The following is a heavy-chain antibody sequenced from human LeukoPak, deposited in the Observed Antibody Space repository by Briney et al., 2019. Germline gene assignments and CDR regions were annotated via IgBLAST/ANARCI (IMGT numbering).Heavy chain of an antibody. Sequence: ASVKVSCKASGYTFTGYYMRWVRQAPGQGLEWMGRIIPILGIANYAQKFQGRVTITADKSTSTAYMELSSLRSEDTAVYYCARGTGYGGNSDWFDPWGQGTLVTVSS. CDR2: IIPILGIA. V-gene: IGHV1-69*04. CDR3: ARGTGYGGNSDWFDP. D-gene: IGHD4-23*01. J-gene: IGHJ5*02. CDR1: GYTFTGYY.